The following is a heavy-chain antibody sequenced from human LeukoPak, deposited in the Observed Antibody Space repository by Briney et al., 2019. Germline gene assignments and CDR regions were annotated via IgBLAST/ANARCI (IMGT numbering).Heavy chain of an antibody. V-gene: IGHV4-39*07. J-gene: IGHJ4*02. Sequence: SETLSLTCTVSGGSISSSSYYWGWIRQPPGKGLEWIGSIYYSGSTYYNPSLKSRVTISVDTSKNQFSLRLSSVTAADTAVYYCARGGWSKDYWGQGTLVTVSS. CDR2: IYYSGST. D-gene: IGHD2-8*01. CDR3: ARGGWSKDY. CDR1: GGSISSSSYY.